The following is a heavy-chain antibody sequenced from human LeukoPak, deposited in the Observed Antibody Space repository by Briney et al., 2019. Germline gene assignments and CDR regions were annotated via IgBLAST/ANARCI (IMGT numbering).Heavy chain of an antibody. J-gene: IGHJ4*02. Sequence: GGSLRLSCAVSGFTFSNYWMNWVRQAPGKGLEWVANIKQDGSEKYYVDSVKGRFTISRDNAKSSLYLQMNSLRVEDTAVYYCTRGVTIVPDYWGQGTLVTVSS. CDR2: IKQDGSEK. CDR3: TRGVTIVPDY. CDR1: GFTFSNYW. D-gene: IGHD2-8*01. V-gene: IGHV3-7*01.